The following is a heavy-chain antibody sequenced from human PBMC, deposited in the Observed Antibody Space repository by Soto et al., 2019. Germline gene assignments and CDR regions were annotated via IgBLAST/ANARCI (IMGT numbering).Heavy chain of an antibody. V-gene: IGHV3-33*01. CDR2: IWYDGSNK. CDR1: GFTFSSYG. J-gene: IGHJ4*02. CDR3: ARVQDSGWVFDY. Sequence: QVQLVESGGGVVQPGRSLRLSCAASGFTFSSYGMHWVRQAPGKGLEWVAVIWYDGSNKYYADSVKGRFSISRDNSKNTLYLQMSSLRAEDTAVYYCARVQDSGWVFDYWGQGTLVTVSS. D-gene: IGHD6-19*01.